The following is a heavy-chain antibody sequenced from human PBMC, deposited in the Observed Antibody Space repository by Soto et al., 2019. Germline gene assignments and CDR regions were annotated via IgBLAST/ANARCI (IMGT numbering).Heavy chain of an antibody. Sequence: GASVKVSCKASGDTFSTYDISWVRPAPGQEPEWVGGIIPLLDIEHYSDRVQGRVTITADKSTSTVYMEWSSLRFEDTAVYYCASEDSHEKGFDPWGQGTLVTVSS. CDR1: GDTFSTYD. CDR3: ASEDSHEKGFDP. J-gene: IGHJ5*02. D-gene: IGHD2-15*01. CDR2: IIPLLDIE. V-gene: IGHV1-69*10.